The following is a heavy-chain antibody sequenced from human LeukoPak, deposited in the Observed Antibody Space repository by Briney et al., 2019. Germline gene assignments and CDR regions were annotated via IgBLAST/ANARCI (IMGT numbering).Heavy chain of an antibody. CDR1: GFTFDDYA. V-gene: IGHV3-9*01. J-gene: IGHJ4*02. Sequence: GGSLRLSCAASGFTFDDYAMHWVRQAPGKGLEWVSGISWNSGSIGYADSVKGRFTISRDNAKNSLYLQMNSLRAEDTALYYCAKGNDYVWGSPHYWGQGTLVTVSS. D-gene: IGHD3-16*01. CDR2: ISWNSGSI. CDR3: AKGNDYVWGSPHY.